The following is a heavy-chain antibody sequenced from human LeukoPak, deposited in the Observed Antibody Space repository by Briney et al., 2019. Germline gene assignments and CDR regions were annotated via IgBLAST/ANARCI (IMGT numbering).Heavy chain of an antibody. Sequence: GGSLRLSCAASGFTVSSDYMSWIRQAPGKGLEWVSYISSSGSTIYYADSVKGRFTISRDNAKNSLYLQMNSLRAEDTAVYYCARDGPRSSWFKYYYYGMDVWGQGTTVTVSS. V-gene: IGHV3-11*01. CDR3: ARDGPRSSWFKYYYYGMDV. CDR2: ISSSGSTI. CDR1: GFTVSSDY. J-gene: IGHJ6*02. D-gene: IGHD6-13*01.